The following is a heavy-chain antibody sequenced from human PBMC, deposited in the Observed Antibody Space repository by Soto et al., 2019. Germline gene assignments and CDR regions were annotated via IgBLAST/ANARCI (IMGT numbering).Heavy chain of an antibody. J-gene: IGHJ5*02. D-gene: IGHD3-22*01. CDR3: ARARSSGYYYNWFDP. CDR2: IYHSGST. CDR1: GGSISSGGYS. Sequence: LSLTCAVSGGSISSGGYSWSWIRQPPGKGLEWIGYIYHSGSTYYNPSLKSRVTISVDRSKNQFSLKLSSVTAADTAVYYCARARSSGYYYNWFDPWGQGTLVTVSS. V-gene: IGHV4-30-2*01.